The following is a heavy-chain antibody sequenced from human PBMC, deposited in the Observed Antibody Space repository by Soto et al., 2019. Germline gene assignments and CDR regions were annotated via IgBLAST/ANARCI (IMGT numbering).Heavy chain of an antibody. CDR3: TTDENSLELRFRDYMDV. J-gene: IGHJ6*03. CDR1: GFTFSNAW. V-gene: IGHV3-15*01. D-gene: IGHD1-7*01. CDR2: IKSKTDGGTT. Sequence: GGSLRLSCAASGFTFSNAWMSWVRQAPGKGLEWVGRIKSKTDGGTTDYAAPVKGRFTISRDDSKNTLYLQMNSLKTEDTAVYYCTTDENSLELRFRDYMDVWGKGTTVTVSS.